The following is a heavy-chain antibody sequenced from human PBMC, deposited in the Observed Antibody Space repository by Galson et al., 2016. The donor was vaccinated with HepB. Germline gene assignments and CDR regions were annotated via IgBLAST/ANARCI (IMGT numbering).Heavy chain of an antibody. CDR1: GYSFSTYA. V-gene: IGHV3-30*18. J-gene: IGHJ3*01. D-gene: IGHD2-2*02. Sequence: SLRLSCAASGYSFSTYAMHWVRQAPGKGLEWVALISYDGGYSSYADSVKGRFTISRDNSKKTLYLQMNSLRPEDTAVYSCAKDLQVPAAIEGMDVWGQGTMVTVSS. CDR3: AKDLQVPAAIEGMDV. CDR2: ISYDGGYS.